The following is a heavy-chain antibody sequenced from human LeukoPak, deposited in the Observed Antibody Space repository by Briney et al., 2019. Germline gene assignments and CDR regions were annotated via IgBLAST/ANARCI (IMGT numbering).Heavy chain of an antibody. Sequence: PSETLSLTCTVSGGSVSSGSYYWSWIRQPPGKGLEWIGYIYYSGSTNYNPPLKSRVTISVDTSKNQFSLKLSSVTAADTAVYYCAGNSSGWPKVDYWGQGTLVTVSS. CDR2: IYYSGST. J-gene: IGHJ4*02. CDR1: GGSVSSGSYY. D-gene: IGHD6-19*01. V-gene: IGHV4-61*01. CDR3: AGNSSGWPKVDY.